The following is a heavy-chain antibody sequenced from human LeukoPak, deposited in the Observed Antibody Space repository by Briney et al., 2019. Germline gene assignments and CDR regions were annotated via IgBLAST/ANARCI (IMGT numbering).Heavy chain of an antibody. D-gene: IGHD1-26*01. V-gene: IGHV4-34*01. CDR3: GGFMIVGATAVVDI. CDR2: INHSGST. J-gene: IGHJ3*02. Sequence: SETLSLTCAVYGGSFSGYYWSWIRQPPGKGLEWIGEINHSGSTNYNPDPKSRVTISVDTSKNQFSLLLSTVSAGNTAVVYCGGFMIVGATAVVDIWGQGTMVTVSS. CDR1: GGSFSGYY.